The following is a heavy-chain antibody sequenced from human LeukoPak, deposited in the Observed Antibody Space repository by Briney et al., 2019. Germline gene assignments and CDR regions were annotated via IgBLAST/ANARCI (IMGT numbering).Heavy chain of an antibody. CDR2: IYHSGST. V-gene: IGHV4-38-2*02. Sequence: PSETLSLTCTVSGYSISSGYYWGWLRQPPGKGLEWIGSIYHSGSTYYNPSLKSRVTISVDTSKNQFSLKLSSVTAADTAVYYCARESGLGSYFDYWGQGTLVTVSS. CDR3: ARESGLGSYFDY. CDR1: GYSISSGYY. D-gene: IGHD1-1*01. J-gene: IGHJ4*02.